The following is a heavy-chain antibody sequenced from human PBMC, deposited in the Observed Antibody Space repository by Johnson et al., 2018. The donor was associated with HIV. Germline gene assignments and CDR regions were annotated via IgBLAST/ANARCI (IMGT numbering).Heavy chain of an antibody. CDR3: ARVPSFLGRGLDAFDI. V-gene: IGHV3-66*01. D-gene: IGHD2/OR15-2a*01. CDR1: GFTVSSNY. J-gene: IGHJ3*02. Sequence: VQLVESGGGLVQPGGSLRLSCAASGFTVSSNYMSWVRQAPGKGLEWVSIIYSGRSTYYADSVQGRFTISSDNSKNSLYLQMNSLRAEDTALYYCARVPSFLGRGLDAFDIWGQGTMVTVSS. CDR2: IYSGRST.